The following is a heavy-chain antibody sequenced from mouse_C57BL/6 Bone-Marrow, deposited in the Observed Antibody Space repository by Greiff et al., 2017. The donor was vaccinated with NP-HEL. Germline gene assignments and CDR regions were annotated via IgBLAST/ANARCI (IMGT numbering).Heavy chain of an antibody. D-gene: IGHD2-4*01. J-gene: IGHJ2*01. CDR1: GYTFTSYW. Sequence: VQLQQSGTVLARPGASVKMSCKTSGYTFTSYWMHWVKQRPGQGLEWIGAIYPGNSDTSYNQKFKGKAKLTAVTSASTAYVELSSLTNEDSAVYYCTRGRDYPYFDYWGQGTTLTVSS. V-gene: IGHV1-5*01. CDR3: TRGRDYPYFDY. CDR2: IYPGNSDT.